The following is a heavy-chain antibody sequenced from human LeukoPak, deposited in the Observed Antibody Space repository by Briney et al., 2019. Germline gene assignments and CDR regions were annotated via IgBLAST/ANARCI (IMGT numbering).Heavy chain of an antibody. Sequence: ASVKVSCKASGYTFTSYAMHWVRQAPGQRLEWMGWINAGNGNTKYSQEFQGRVTITRDTSASTAYMELSSLRSEDTAVYYCASYKTTLIQNCYCYGMDVWGQGTTVTVSS. CDR3: ASYKTTLIQNCYCYGMDV. D-gene: IGHD4-11*01. V-gene: IGHV1-3*01. CDR1: GYTFTSYA. J-gene: IGHJ6*02. CDR2: INAGNGNT.